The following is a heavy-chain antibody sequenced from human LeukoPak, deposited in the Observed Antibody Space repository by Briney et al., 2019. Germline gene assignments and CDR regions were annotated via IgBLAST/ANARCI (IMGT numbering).Heavy chain of an antibody. CDR3: AREPDGDTKSGTLDY. V-gene: IGHV3-64*01. CDR1: GFTFRSYA. CDR2: ISSNGGST. Sequence: PGGSLRLSCAASGFTFRSYAMHWVRQASGKGLEYVSAISSNGGSTYYANSVKGRFTISRDNSKNTLYLQMGSLRADDMAVYYCAREPDGDTKSGTLDYWGQGTLVTVSS. D-gene: IGHD4-17*01. J-gene: IGHJ4*02.